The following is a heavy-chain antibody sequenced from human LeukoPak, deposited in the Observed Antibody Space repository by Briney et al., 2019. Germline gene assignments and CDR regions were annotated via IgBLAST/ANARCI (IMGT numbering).Heavy chain of an antibody. D-gene: IGHD2-15*01. J-gene: IGHJ2*01. CDR2: INSDGSST. Sequence: GGSLRLSCAASGFTFSHYWMHWVRQPPGKGLVWVSHINSDGSSTSYADSVKGRFTISRDNAKNTLFLQMNSLRAEDSALYYCATGFCSGGRCYWYFDLWGRGTLVTASS. V-gene: IGHV3-74*01. CDR1: GFTFSHYW. CDR3: ATGFCSGGRCYWYFDL.